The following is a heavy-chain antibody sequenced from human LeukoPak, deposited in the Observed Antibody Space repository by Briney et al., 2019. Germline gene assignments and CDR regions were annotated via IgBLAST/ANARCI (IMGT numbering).Heavy chain of an antibody. D-gene: IGHD6-19*01. CDR1: GGSFSGYY. CDR3: ASFKQWRTYYFDY. CDR2: INHSGGT. V-gene: IGHV4-34*01. J-gene: IGHJ4*02. Sequence: KPSETLSLTCAVYGGSFSGYYWSWIRQPPGKGLEWIGEINHSGGTNYNPSLKSRVTISVDTSKNQFSLKLSSVTAADTAVYYCASFKQWRTYYFDYWGQGTLVTVSS.